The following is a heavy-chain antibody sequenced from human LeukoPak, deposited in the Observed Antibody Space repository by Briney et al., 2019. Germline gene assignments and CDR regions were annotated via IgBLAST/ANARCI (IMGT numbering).Heavy chain of an antibody. D-gene: IGHD6-19*01. J-gene: IGHJ4*02. Sequence: GGSLRLSCAASGFTFSDGAMYWVRQASGKGLEWVGRIRSKAYNYATTYAASVKGRFTISRDDSKNTVYLQMNSLKTEDTATYYCTGSVAVAAVAFDYWGQGTLVTVSS. CDR2: IRSKAYNYAT. CDR1: GFTFSDGA. V-gene: IGHV3-73*01. CDR3: TGSVAVAAVAFDY.